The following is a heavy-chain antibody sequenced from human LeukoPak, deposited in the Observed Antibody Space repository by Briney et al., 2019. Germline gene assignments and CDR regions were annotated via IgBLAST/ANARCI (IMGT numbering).Heavy chain of an antibody. V-gene: IGHV4-34*01. J-gene: IGHJ4*02. CDR3: ARHGQQWLVVY. CDR2: IYYSGST. D-gene: IGHD6-19*01. Sequence: SETLSLTCAVYGGSFSGYYWSWIRQPPGKGLEWIGSIYYSGSTYYNPSLKSRVTISVDTSKNQFSLKLSSVTAADTAVYYCARHGQQWLVVYWGQGTLVTVSS. CDR1: GGSFSGYY.